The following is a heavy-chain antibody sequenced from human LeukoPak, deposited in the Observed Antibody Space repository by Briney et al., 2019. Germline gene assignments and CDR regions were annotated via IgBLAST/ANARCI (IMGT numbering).Heavy chain of an antibody. CDR3: ARGYGSGSYFDK. Sequence: GGSLRLSCAASGFSFSDFAMHWVRQAPGKGLEWLALIWYDGHSTYYTDSVKGRFTISRDDANDTLYLQMNSLSVDDTAVYFCARGYGSGSYFDKWGQGTLVTVSS. CDR2: IWYDGHST. D-gene: IGHD3-10*01. J-gene: IGHJ4*02. V-gene: IGHV3-33*01. CDR1: GFSFSDFA.